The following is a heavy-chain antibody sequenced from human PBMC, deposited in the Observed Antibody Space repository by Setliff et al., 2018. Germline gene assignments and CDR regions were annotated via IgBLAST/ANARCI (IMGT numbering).Heavy chain of an antibody. CDR3: VRDRAAIVVGPPTAAFDI. D-gene: IGHD2-2*01. J-gene: IGHJ3*02. V-gene: IGHV1-2*02. Sequence: ASVKVSCKASANSFSGYYFHWVRQAPGQGLEWMGWINSNNGESKYAQKFQGRVTLTRDTSTGTAYMEVRSLRSDDTAQYYCVRDRAAIVVGPPTAAFDIWGQGTMVTVSS. CDR1: ANSFSGYY. CDR2: INSNNGES.